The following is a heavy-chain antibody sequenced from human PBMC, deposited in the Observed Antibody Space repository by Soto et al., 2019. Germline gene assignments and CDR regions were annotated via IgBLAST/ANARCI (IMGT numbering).Heavy chain of an antibody. V-gene: IGHV4-31*03. CDR3: SRGVVYGDYGGWFDT. J-gene: IGHJ5*02. Sequence: SETLSLTCTVSGGSFSSGDYYWSRIRQHPGKGLEWIGHISYSGSTYYNPSFRSRVTMSVYTSTKQFSLMLTSVTAADTALYCCSRGVVYGDYGGWFDTWGQGTQVKVSS. CDR2: ISYSGST. D-gene: IGHD4-17*01. CDR1: GGSFSSGDYY.